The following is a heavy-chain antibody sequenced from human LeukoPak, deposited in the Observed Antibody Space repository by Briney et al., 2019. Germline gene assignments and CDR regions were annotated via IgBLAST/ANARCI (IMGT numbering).Heavy chain of an antibody. J-gene: IGHJ3*02. CDR2: INPSGGST. V-gene: IGHV1-46*01. CDR1: GYTFTSYY. Sequence: ASVKFSCKASGYTFTSYYMHWVRQAPGQGLEWMGIINPSGGSTSYAQKFQGRVTMTRDTSTSTVYMELSSLRSEDTAVHYCAGEWEPPDAFDIWGQGTMVTVSS. D-gene: IGHD1-26*01. CDR3: AGEWEPPDAFDI.